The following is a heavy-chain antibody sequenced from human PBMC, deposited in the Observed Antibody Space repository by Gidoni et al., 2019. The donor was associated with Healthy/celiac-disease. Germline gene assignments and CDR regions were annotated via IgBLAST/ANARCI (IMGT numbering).Heavy chain of an antibody. CDR2: SSGSGGST. CDR3: AKDRSDYVWGSYRQGAFDI. D-gene: IGHD3-16*02. V-gene: IGHV3-23*01. Sequence: EVQLLESGGGLVQPGGSLRLSCAASGFTFSSYAMSWVRQAPGKGLEWCAASSGSGGSTYYADSVKGRFTISRDNSKNTLYLQMNSLRAEDTAVYYCAKDRSDYVWGSYRQGAFDIWGRGTMVTVSS. CDR1: GFTFSSYA. J-gene: IGHJ3*02.